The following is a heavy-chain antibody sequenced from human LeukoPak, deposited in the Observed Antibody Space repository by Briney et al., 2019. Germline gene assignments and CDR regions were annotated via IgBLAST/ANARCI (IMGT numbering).Heavy chain of an antibody. CDR1: GYSISSGYY. V-gene: IGHV4-38-2*01. CDR3: ARLRPYYYYMDV. CDR2: IYHSGST. J-gene: IGHJ6*03. Sequence: SETLSLTCAVSGYSISSGYYWGWIRQPPGKGLEWIGSIYHSGSTYYNPSLKSRVTISVDTSKNQFSPKLSSVTAADTAVYYCARLRPYYYYMDVWGKGTTVTVSS.